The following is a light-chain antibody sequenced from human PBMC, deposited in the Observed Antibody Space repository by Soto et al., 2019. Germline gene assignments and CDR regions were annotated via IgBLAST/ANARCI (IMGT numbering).Light chain of an antibody. CDR1: SSDCGGYNY. J-gene: IGLJ1*01. CDR2: DVS. CDR3: CSYAGSYTLYV. V-gene: IGLV2-11*01. Sequence: QSVLTQPRSWSGSPVQAVTISCTVTSSDCGGYNYVSRYQQHPGKAPKLMIYDVSKRPSGVPDRFSGSKSGNTASLTISGLQAEDEADYYCCSYAGSYTLYVFGTGTKVTVL.